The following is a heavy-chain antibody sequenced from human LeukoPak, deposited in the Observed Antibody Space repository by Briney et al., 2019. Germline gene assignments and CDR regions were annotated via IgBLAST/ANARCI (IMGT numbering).Heavy chain of an antibody. CDR3: AKDPGVVPAHYFDY. CDR1: GFTFSSYA. V-gene: IGHV3-23*01. CDR2: ISGSGGST. J-gene: IGHJ4*02. D-gene: IGHD2-2*01. Sequence: GGSLRLPCAASGFTFSSYAMSWVRQAPGKGLEWVSAISGSGGSTYYADSVKGRFTISRDNSKNTLYLQMNSLRAEDTAVYYCAKDPGVVPAHYFDYWGQGTLVTVSS.